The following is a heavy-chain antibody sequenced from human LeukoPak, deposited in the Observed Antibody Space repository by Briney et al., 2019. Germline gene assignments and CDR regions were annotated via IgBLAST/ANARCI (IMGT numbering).Heavy chain of an antibody. D-gene: IGHD3-10*01. V-gene: IGHV3-23*01. CDR1: GFTFSSYA. CDR2: ISGSGGST. J-gene: IGHJ4*02. Sequence: PGGSLRLSCAASGFTFSSYAMSWVRQAPGKGLEWVSAISGSGGSTYYADSVKGRFTVSRDNSKNTLYLQMNSLRVEDTAVYYCAKDNDYYGSGSYYKDDNWGQGTLVTVSS. CDR3: AKDNDYYGSGSYYKDDN.